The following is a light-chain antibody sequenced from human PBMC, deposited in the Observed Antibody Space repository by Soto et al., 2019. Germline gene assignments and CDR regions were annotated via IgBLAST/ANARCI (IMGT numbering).Light chain of an antibody. CDR1: QGIRND. CDR3: LQYQSYPWT. Sequence: DIQMTQSPSSLSASVGDRVTITCRASQGIRNDLGWYKEKPGKAPKRLIYGVSTLQSGVPSRFGGSGSGTDVTLTISSLQSEDLATHYCLQYQSYPWTVGQGTKVEIK. CDR2: GVS. J-gene: IGKJ1*01. V-gene: IGKV1-17*01.